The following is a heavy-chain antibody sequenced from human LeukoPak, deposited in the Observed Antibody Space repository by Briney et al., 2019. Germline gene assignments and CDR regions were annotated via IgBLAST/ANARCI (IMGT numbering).Heavy chain of an antibody. CDR2: ISSSSSYI. CDR3: ARRGIIGNCSSTSCQSYGMDV. J-gene: IGHJ6*02. D-gene: IGHD2-2*01. Sequence: GGSLRLSCAASGFTFSSYSMNWVRQAPGKGLEWVSSISSSSSYIYYADSVKGRFTISRDNAKNSLYLQMNSLRAEDTAVYYCARRGIIGNCSSTSCQSYGMDVRGQGTTVTVSS. V-gene: IGHV3-21*01. CDR1: GFTFSSYS.